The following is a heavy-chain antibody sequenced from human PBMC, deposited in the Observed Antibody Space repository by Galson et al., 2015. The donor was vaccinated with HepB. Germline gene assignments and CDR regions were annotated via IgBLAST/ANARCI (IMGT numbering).Heavy chain of an antibody. CDR1: GFPFNNAW. J-gene: IGHJ5*02. D-gene: IGHD2-8*02. Sequence: SLRLSCAASGFPFNNAWMTWVRQAPGMGLEWVGRIKSKTDGETTDYAAPVQGRFTISRDDSKNRLYLQMNSLKTEDTAVYYCTTDVYYSTYWSWLDPWGQGTLVTVSP. V-gene: IGHV3-15*01. CDR3: TTDVYYSTYWSWLDP. CDR2: IKSKTDGETT.